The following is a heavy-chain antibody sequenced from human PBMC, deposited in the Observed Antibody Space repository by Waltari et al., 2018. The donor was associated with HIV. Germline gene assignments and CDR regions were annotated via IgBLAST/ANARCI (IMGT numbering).Heavy chain of an antibody. J-gene: IGHJ4*02. V-gene: IGHV3-23*01. CDR3: AKVTVGIAVAGTKDY. Sequence: EVQLLESGGGLVQPGGSLRLSCAASGFPFSSYIMTWVRQAPGKGLEWVSGISASGGRTYYADPVKGRFTISRDNSKNTLYLQMNSLRAGDTAVYYCAKVTVGIAVAGTKDYWGQGTVVIVSS. CDR1: GFPFSSYI. D-gene: IGHD6-19*01. CDR2: ISASGGRT.